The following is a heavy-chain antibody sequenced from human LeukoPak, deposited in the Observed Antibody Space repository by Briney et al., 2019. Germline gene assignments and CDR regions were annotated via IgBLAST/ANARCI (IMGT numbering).Heavy chain of an antibody. CDR1: GGTFSSYA. Sequence: ASVKVSCKASGGTFSSYAISWVRQAPGQGLEWMGGIIPIFGTANYAQKFQGRVTITADKSTSTAYMELSSLRSEDTAVYYCASVSGSYAIFDYWGQGTLVTVSS. J-gene: IGHJ4*02. V-gene: IGHV1-69*06. CDR2: IIPIFGTA. D-gene: IGHD1-26*01. CDR3: ASVSGSYAIFDY.